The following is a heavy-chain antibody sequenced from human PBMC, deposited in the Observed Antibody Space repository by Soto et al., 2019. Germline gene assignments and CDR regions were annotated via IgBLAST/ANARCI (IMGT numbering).Heavy chain of an antibody. V-gene: IGHV4-59*01. CDR2: IYYSGST. CDR3: AGPQRWSGDYFDY. Sequence: SETLSLTCTVSGGSISSYYWSWIRQPPGKGLEWIGYIYYSGSTNYNPSLKSRVTISVDTSKNQFSLKLSSVTAADTAVYYCAGPQRWSGDYFDYWGQGTLVTVS. D-gene: IGHD3-10*01. CDR1: GGSISSYY. J-gene: IGHJ4*02.